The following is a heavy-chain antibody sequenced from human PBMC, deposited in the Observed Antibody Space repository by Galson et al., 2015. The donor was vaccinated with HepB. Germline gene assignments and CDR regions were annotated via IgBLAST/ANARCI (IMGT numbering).Heavy chain of an antibody. CDR3: ARDLYDILTGSRLRGYDHFGMDV. V-gene: IGHV1-2*02. J-gene: IGHJ6*02. CDR1: GYTFTNFY. D-gene: IGHD3-9*01. CDR2: VNPNSGAT. Sequence: SVKVSCKASGYTFTNFYIHWVRQVPGQGPECMGWVNPNSGATTYTPKFQVRLTMTRDTSLRTVYMELNRLTSDDTAVYYCARDLYDILTGSRLRGYDHFGMDVWGQGTAVTVSS.